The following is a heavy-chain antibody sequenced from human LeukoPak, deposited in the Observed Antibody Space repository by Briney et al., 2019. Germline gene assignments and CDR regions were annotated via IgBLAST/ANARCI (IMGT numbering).Heavy chain of an antibody. J-gene: IGHJ5*02. CDR1: GGSISSSSYY. V-gene: IGHV4-39*01. CDR3: ARGNSSPNWFDP. D-gene: IGHD6-13*01. Sequence: SETLSLTCTVSGGSISSSSYYWGWIRQPPGKGLEWIGSIYYSGSTYYNPSLKSRVTISVDTSKSQFSLKLSSVTAADTAVYYCARGNSSPNWFDPWGQGTLVTVSS. CDR2: IYYSGST.